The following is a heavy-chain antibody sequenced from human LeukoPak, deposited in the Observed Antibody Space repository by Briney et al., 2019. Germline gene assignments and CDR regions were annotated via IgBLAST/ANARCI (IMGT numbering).Heavy chain of an antibody. CDR1: GFTFITYW. D-gene: IGHD3-3*01. J-gene: IGHJ6*02. CDR2: INRDGSAT. CDR3: ANDLSYGMDV. Sequence: PGRSLRLSCAAAGFTFITYWMHSVRQPPGKGLVWVSRINRDGSATDYADSVEGRFTISRDKAKNTLYLRMNSLRVEDTAEYYCANDLSYGMDVWGQGTTVTASS. V-gene: IGHV3-74*01.